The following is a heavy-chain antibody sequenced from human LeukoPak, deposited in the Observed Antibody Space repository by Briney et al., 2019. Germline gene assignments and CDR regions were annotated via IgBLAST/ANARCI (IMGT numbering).Heavy chain of an antibody. Sequence: SETLSLTCTVSGGSISSFYWGWIRQPPGKGLEWIGHMHSSGNTNYNPSLKSRITMSVDTSKNQFSLKLSSVTAADTAIYWCAGVLRVEMVINYWGQGALVTVSS. CDR1: GGSISSFY. D-gene: IGHD3-22*01. V-gene: IGHV4-59*01. CDR2: MHSSGNT. CDR3: AGVLRVEMVINY. J-gene: IGHJ4*02.